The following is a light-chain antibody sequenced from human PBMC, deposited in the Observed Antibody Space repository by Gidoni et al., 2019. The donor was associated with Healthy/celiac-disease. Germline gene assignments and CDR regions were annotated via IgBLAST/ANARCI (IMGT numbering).Light chain of an antibody. V-gene: IGKV1-39*01. Sequence: DIQMTQSPSSLSASVGDRVTITCRASQSISSYLNWYQQKPGKAPKLLIYAASSLRSGVPSRFSGSGSGTDFTLTISSLQPEDFATYYCQQSYSTPLVTFXGXTKVXIK. CDR3: QQSYSTPLVT. J-gene: IGKJ4*01. CDR2: AAS. CDR1: QSISSY.